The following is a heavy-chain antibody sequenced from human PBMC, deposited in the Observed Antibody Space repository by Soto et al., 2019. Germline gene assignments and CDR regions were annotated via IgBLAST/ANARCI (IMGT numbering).Heavy chain of an antibody. CDR2: ISSSSSYI. J-gene: IGHJ4*02. D-gene: IGHD3-3*01. V-gene: IGHV3-21*01. CDR1: GFTFSSYS. CDR3: ARDYRNQEYYDFWSGYYRGEPDTEFDY. Sequence: GGSLRLSCAASGFTFSSYSMNWVRQAPGKGLEWVSSISSSSSYIYYADSVKGRFTISRDNAKNSLYLQMNSLRAEDTAVYYCARDYRNQEYYDFWSGYYRGEPDTEFDYWGQGTLVTVSS.